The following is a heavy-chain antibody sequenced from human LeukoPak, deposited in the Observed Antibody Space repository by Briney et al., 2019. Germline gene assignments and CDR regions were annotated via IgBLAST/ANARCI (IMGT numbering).Heavy chain of an antibody. D-gene: IGHD3-3*01. CDR3: AREGPYYDFWSGPSAHAFDI. Sequence: GGSLRLSCAASGFTFSSYSMNWVRQAPGKGLEWVSSISSSSGYIYYADSVKGRFTISRDNAKNSLYLQMNSLRAEDTAVYYCAREGPYYDFWSGPSAHAFDIWGQGTMVTVSS. V-gene: IGHV3-21*01. CDR2: ISSSSGYI. CDR1: GFTFSSYS. J-gene: IGHJ3*02.